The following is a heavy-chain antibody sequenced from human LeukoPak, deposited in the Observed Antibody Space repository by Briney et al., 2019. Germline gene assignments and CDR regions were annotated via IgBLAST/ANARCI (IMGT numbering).Heavy chain of an antibody. J-gene: IGHJ5*02. CDR3: ARDRRPKTTVTVNWFDP. D-gene: IGHD4-17*01. Sequence: SVKVSCKASGGTFSSYAISWVRQAPGQGLEWMGGIIPIFGTANYAQKFQGRVTITADESTSTAYMELSSLRSEDTAVYYCARDRRPKTTVTVNWFDPWGQGTLVTVSS. CDR2: IIPIFGTA. CDR1: GGTFSSYA. V-gene: IGHV1-69*01.